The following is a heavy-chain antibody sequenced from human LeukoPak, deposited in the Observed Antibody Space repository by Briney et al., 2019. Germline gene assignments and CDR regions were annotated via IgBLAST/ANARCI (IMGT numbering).Heavy chain of an antibody. Sequence: GRSLRLSCAASGFTFRNYGMHWVRQAPGKGLEWVAVIWYDGSNKYYADSVKGRFTISRDNSKNTLYLQMNSLRAEDTAVCYCARSDYGDYGPVGYWGQGTLVTVSS. CDR1: GFTFRNYG. D-gene: IGHD4-17*01. CDR2: IWYDGSNK. CDR3: ARSDYGDYGPVGY. J-gene: IGHJ4*02. V-gene: IGHV3-33*01.